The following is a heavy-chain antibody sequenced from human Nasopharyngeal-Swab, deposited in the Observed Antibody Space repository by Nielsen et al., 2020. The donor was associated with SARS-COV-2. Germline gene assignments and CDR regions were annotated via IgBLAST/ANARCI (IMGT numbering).Heavy chain of an antibody. CDR3: TRCGGGCYSGRDY. V-gene: IGHV3-73*01. J-gene: IGHJ4*02. D-gene: IGHD2-15*01. CDR2: IRSKGNNYAT. Sequence: GESLKISCAASGFTFSDSAIHWVRQAYGEGLEWVARIRSKGNNYATAYSASVKGRFIIFRDDPTNTAYLQMNSLKTEDTAMYYCTRCGGGCYSGRDYWGQGTLVTVSS. CDR1: GFTFSDSA.